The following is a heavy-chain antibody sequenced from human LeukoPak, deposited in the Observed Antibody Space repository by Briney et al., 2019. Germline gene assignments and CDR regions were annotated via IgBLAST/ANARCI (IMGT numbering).Heavy chain of an antibody. CDR3: AKASGRWFGELFLDY. Sequence: SGGSLRLSCAASGFTFSNYAMTWVRQAPGKGLEWVSSLSGGGGTTYYADSVKGRFTISRDNSKNTLYLQMNSLRAEDTAVYYCAKASGRWFGELFLDYWGQGTLVTVSS. J-gene: IGHJ4*02. CDR1: GFTFSNYA. V-gene: IGHV3-23*01. D-gene: IGHD3-10*01. CDR2: LSGGGGTT.